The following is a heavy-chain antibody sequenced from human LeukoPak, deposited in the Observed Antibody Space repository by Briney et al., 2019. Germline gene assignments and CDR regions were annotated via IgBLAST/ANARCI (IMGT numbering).Heavy chain of an antibody. J-gene: IGHJ4*02. CDR1: GGSISSSSYY. CDR3: ARDRIVGALPFDY. V-gene: IGHV4-39*07. D-gene: IGHD1-26*01. Sequence: SETLSLTCTVSGGSISSSSYYWGWIRPPPGKGLEGIGSIYYSGSTYYNPSLKSRVTISVDTSKNQFSLQLSSVTAADTAVYYCARDRIVGALPFDYWGQGTLVTVSS. CDR2: IYYSGST.